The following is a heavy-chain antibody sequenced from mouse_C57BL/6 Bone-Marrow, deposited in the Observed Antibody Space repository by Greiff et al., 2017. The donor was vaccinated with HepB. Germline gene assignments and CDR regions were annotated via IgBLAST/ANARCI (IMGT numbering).Heavy chain of an antibody. J-gene: IGHJ1*03. V-gene: IGHV5-12*01. CDR1: GFTFSDYY. CDR3: ARPSYYYGRSYWYFDV. D-gene: IGHD1-1*01. Sequence: EVKLVESGGGLVQPGGSLKLSCAASGFTFSDYYMYWVRQTPEKRLEWVAYISNGGGSTYYPDTVKGRFTISRDNAKNTLYLQMSRLKSEDTAMYYCARPSYYYGRSYWYFDVWGTGTTVTVSS. CDR2: ISNGGGST.